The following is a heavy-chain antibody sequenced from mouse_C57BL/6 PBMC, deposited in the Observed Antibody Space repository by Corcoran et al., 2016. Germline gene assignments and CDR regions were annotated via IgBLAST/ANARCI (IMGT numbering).Heavy chain of an antibody. Sequence: DVQLQESGPGLVKPSQSLSLTCSVTGYSITSGYYWNWIRQFPGNKLEWMGYITYDGTNNYNPSLKNRISITRDTSKNQFFLKLNSVTTEDTATYYCASEGFYDGYYSAYWGQGTLVTVSA. CDR3: ASEGFYDGYYSAY. CDR2: ITYDGTN. D-gene: IGHD2-3*01. V-gene: IGHV3-6*01. CDR1: GYSITSGYY. J-gene: IGHJ3*01.